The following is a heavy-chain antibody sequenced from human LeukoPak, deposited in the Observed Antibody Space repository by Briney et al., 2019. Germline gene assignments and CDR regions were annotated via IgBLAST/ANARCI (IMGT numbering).Heavy chain of an antibody. V-gene: IGHV3-74*01. D-gene: IGHD5-18*01. CDR3: ARGIVDTAMVYYYYGMDV. J-gene: IGHJ6*02. Sequence: PGGSLRLSCAASGFTFTNYWMHWVRQAPGKGLVWVSRINDAGSSTTYADSVKGRFTISRDNSKNTLYLQMNSLRAEDTAVYYCARGIVDTAMVYYYYGMDVWGQGTTVTVSS. CDR2: INDAGSST. CDR1: GFTFTNYW.